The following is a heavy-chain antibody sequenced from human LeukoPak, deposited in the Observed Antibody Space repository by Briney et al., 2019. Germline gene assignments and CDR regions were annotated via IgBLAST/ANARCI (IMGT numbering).Heavy chain of an antibody. D-gene: IGHD5-24*01. V-gene: IGHV1-46*01. Sequence: ASVKVSCKASGYTFTRYYIHWVRQAPGQGLEWMGIINPSGGTTNYAQKFQGRVTMTRDTSTSTAYMELSSLRSEDTAVYSCARAGGGDGYNYVYWGQGTLVTVSS. J-gene: IGHJ4*02. CDR3: ARAGGGDGYNYVY. CDR1: GYTFTRYY. CDR2: INPSGGTT.